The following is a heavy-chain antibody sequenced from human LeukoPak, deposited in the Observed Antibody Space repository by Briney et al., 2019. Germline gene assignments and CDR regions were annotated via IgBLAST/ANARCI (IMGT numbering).Heavy chain of an antibody. CDR2: INPNSGGT. CDR1: GYTFTGYY. J-gene: IGHJ4*02. D-gene: IGHD3-16*01. V-gene: IGHV1-2*02. CDR3: ARTSDLWGETDY. Sequence: GASVKVSCKASGYTFTGYYMHWVRQAPGQGLEWKGWINPNSGGTNYAQKFQGRVTMTRDTSISTAYMELSRLRSDDTAVYYCARTSDLWGETDYWGQGTLVTVSS.